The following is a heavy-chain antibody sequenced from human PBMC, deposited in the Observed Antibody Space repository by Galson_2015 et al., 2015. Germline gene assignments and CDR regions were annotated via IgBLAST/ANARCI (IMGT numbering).Heavy chain of an antibody. CDR2: ISRSSDTI. CDR1: GFTFDDYA. CDR3: AKAGCSFTTCYLNW. Sequence: LRLSCAASGFTFDDYAMHWVRQAPGKGLEWVSGISRSSDTIHYADSVKGRFTISRDDAKNSLYLQMNSLRAEDTALYYCAKAGCSFTTCYLNWWGQGTLVTVSS. D-gene: IGHD2-2*01. V-gene: IGHV3-9*01. J-gene: IGHJ4*02.